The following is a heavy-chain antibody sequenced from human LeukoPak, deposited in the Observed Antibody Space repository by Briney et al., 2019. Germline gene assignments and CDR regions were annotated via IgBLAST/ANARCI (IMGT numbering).Heavy chain of an antibody. D-gene: IGHD6-13*01. CDR2: IHNSVNI. CDR3: ARGINTWYEGYFDY. CDR1: GDSISNYY. V-gene: IGHV4-59*08. Sequence: SETLSLTCTVSGDSISNYYWSWIRLAPGKGLEWIGNIHNSVNINYNPSLKSRVTISVDTSKNHFSLNLSSVTAADTAVYYCARGINTWYEGYFDYWGQGTLVTVSS. J-gene: IGHJ4*02.